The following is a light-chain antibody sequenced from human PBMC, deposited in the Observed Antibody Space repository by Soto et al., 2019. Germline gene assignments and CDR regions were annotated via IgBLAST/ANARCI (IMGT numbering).Light chain of an antibody. Sequence: DIPLTPSPSFLSASVGDRVTITCRASQVISSYLAWYQQKPGKAPKLLIYGASTLQSGVPSRFSGSGSGTEFTLTISSLQPEDFATYYCQQLKSYPITFGQGTRLEIK. J-gene: IGKJ5*01. CDR1: QVISSY. CDR3: QQLKSYPIT. CDR2: GAS. V-gene: IGKV1-9*01.